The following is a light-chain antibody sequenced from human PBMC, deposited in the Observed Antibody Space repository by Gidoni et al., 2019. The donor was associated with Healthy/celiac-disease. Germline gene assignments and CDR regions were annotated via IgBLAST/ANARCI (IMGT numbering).Light chain of an antibody. Sequence: SQVTQAPSSLSASVGDRVTIPRRASQGISSYLAWYQQNPGKAPKLLIYAASTLQSGVPSRFSGSGSGTDFTLTISSLQPEDFATYYCQQLNSYPLTFGGGTKVEIK. CDR2: AAS. J-gene: IGKJ4*01. V-gene: IGKV1-9*01. CDR1: QGISSY. CDR3: QQLNSYPLT.